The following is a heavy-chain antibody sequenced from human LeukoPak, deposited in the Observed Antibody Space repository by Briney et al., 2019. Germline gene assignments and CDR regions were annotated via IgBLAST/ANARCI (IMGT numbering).Heavy chain of an antibody. Sequence: SQTLSLTCTVSGGFITSGSYYWSWIRQPAGKGLEWIGRIYTSGSTNYNPSLKSRVTISVDTSKNQFSLKLSSVTAADTAVYYCARDYNYWYFDLWGRGTLVTVSS. V-gene: IGHV4-61*02. CDR1: GGFITSGSYY. CDR3: ARDYNYWYFDL. D-gene: IGHD3-10*01. CDR2: IYTSGST. J-gene: IGHJ2*01.